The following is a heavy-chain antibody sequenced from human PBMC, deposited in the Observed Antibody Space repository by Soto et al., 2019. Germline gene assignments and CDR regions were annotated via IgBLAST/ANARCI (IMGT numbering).Heavy chain of an antibody. CDR1: GGSISSAGYY. Sequence: QVQLQESGPGLVKPSQTLSLTCTVSGGSISSAGYYWSWIRQHPGKGLEWIGNIYYSGSTDYNPSHNSRVTISVDTPKNHFSLKLSSVTAADTAIYYCARAIRVSDRSGYDNWGQGTLVTVSA. D-gene: IGHD3-22*01. J-gene: IGHJ4*02. V-gene: IGHV4-31*03. CDR3: ARAIRVSDRSGYDN. CDR2: IYYSGST.